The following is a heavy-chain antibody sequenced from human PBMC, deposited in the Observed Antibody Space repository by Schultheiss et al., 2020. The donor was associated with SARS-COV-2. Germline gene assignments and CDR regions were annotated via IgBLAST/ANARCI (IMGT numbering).Heavy chain of an antibody. Sequence: SQTLSLTCTVSGGSISSGGYYWSWIRQHPGKGLEWIGYIYYSGSTYYNPSLKSRVTISVDTSKNQFSLKLSSVTAADTAVYYCARGPQLNYYGMDVWGQGTTVTVSS. D-gene: IGHD3-10*01. V-gene: IGHV4-31*03. CDR1: GGSISSGGYY. J-gene: IGHJ6*02. CDR3: ARGPQLNYYGMDV. CDR2: IYYSGST.